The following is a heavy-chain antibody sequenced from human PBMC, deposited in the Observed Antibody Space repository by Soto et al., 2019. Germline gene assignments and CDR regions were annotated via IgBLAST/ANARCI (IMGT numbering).Heavy chain of an antibody. D-gene: IGHD4-17*01. Sequence: SETLSLTCAVYGGSFSGYYWSWIRQPPGKGLEWIGEINHSGSTNYNPSLKSRVTISVDTSKNQFSLKLSSVTAADTAVYYCARGWTTVTFSAFDIWGQGTMVTVSS. J-gene: IGHJ3*02. CDR3: ARGWTTVTFSAFDI. V-gene: IGHV4-34*01. CDR2: INHSGST. CDR1: GGSFSGYY.